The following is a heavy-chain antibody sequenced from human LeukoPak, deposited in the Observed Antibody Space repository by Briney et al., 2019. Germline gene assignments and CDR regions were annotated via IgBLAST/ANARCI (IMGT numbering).Heavy chain of an antibody. J-gene: IGHJ4*02. Sequence: SETLSLTCTVSGGSISSYYWSWIRQPPGKGLEWIGYIYYSGSTNYNPSLKSRVTISVDTYKTQFFLKLSSVTAADTAVYYCARQQLSQLYYFDYWGQGTLVTVSS. D-gene: IGHD6-13*01. CDR1: GGSISSYY. CDR2: IYYSGST. V-gene: IGHV4-59*01. CDR3: ARQQLSQLYYFDY.